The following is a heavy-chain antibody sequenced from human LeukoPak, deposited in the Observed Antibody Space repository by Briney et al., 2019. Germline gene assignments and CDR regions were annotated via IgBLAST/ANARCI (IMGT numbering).Heavy chain of an antibody. CDR2: IHASGSS. CDR3: ARDGLYSYGYSYFDY. V-gene: IGHV4-4*07. J-gene: IGHJ4*02. Sequence: SETLSLTXTVSGVTITSYHWSWIRQPAGRELEWIGRIHASGSSNYNPSLKSRVTMSVDTSKNQFSLKLTSVTAADTAVYYCARDGLYSYGYSYFDYWGQGTLVTVSS. D-gene: IGHD5-18*01. CDR1: GVTITSYH.